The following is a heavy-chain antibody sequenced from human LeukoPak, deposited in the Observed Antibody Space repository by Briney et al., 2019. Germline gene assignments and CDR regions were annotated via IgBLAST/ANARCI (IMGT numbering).Heavy chain of an antibody. J-gene: IGHJ6*01. D-gene: IGHD1-14*01. CDR2: GGDK. CDR3: ARDHSWTGSWHSYYAMDX. Sequence: GGDKYYADSVKGRFTISRDNSNNTLYLQMNSLRAADTAVYYCARDHSWTGSWHSYYAMDXXXXXTT. V-gene: IGHV3-30*03.